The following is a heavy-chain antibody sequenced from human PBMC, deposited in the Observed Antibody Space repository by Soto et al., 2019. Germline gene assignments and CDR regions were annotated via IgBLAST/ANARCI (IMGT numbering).Heavy chain of an antibody. CDR3: ARSRGGLFDY. CDR2: IRSSNSII. V-gene: IGHV3-48*02. J-gene: IGHJ4*02. D-gene: IGHD6-25*01. Sequence: EVQLVESGGGLVQPGGSLRLSCAASGFTFSNYSMNWVRQAPGKGLEWVSYIRSSNSIIYYADSVKGRFSISRDNAKNSLYLQMNSLRDEDTAVYYCARSRGGLFDYWGQGTLVTVSS. CDR1: GFTFSNYS.